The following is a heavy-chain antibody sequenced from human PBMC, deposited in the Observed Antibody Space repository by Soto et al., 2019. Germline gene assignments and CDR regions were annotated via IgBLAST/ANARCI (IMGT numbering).Heavy chain of an antibody. CDR3: ARDRDWNVSGSAGPFDY. D-gene: IGHD1-1*01. CDR1: GGNLSTYA. V-gene: IGHV1-69*01. CDR2: RIPIFGGA. J-gene: IGHJ4*02. Sequence: QVQLVQSGAEVKTPGSSVKFSCKASGGNLSTYAFHWVRQAPGQGLEWTGGRIPIFGGANYAQRFQGRVTITADEATTTPYMELSTLRPEDTAIYFCARDRDWNVSGSAGPFDYWGQGTLVTVSS.